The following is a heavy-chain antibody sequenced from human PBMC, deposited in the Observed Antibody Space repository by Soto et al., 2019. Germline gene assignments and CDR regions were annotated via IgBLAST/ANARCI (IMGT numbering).Heavy chain of an antibody. CDR2: ISAYSGNT. D-gene: IGHD3-22*01. Sequence: ASVKVSCKASGYTFTNFGISWVRQAPGQGLERMGWISAYSGNTNYAQKFQGRVTMTTDTSTSTAYMELRSLRSEDTAVYYCARGVANYYDSSGYLHDFWGQGTLVTGSS. CDR1: GYTFTNFG. CDR3: ARGVANYYDSSGYLHDF. J-gene: IGHJ4*02. V-gene: IGHV1-18*01.